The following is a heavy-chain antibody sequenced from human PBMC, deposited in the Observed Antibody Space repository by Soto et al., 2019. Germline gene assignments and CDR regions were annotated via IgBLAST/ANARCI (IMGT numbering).Heavy chain of an antibody. Sequence: QVQLVQSGAEVRKPGSSVRVSCKASGGSFNRHTISWVRQAPGQGLEWMGGIIPIFGTANYAQKFQGRVTITADKSTSTAYMELSSLRSEDTAVYYCARGLSGTGSFDYWGQGTLVTVSS. J-gene: IGHJ4*02. CDR2: IIPIFGTA. D-gene: IGHD1-1*01. CDR3: ARGLSGTGSFDY. V-gene: IGHV1-69*06. CDR1: GGSFNRHT.